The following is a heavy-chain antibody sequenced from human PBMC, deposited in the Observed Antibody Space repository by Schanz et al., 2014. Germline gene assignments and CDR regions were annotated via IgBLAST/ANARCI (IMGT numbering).Heavy chain of an antibody. CDR2: IGGSGDST. CDR1: GFSFSSYT. J-gene: IGHJ6*02. D-gene: IGHD3-3*01. Sequence: EVQLLESGGGLVQPGESLRLSCAASGFSFSSYTMSWVRQAPGKGLEWVSGIGGSGDSTHYADSVKGRFIISRDNSKNTLYLQVNSLRAEDTAVYYCARFLARYQYYGVDVWGQGTTVIVSS. CDR3: ARFLARYQYYGVDV. V-gene: IGHV3-23*01.